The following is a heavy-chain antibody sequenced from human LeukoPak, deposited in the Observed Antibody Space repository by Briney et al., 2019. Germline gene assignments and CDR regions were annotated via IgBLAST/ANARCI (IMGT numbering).Heavy chain of an antibody. D-gene: IGHD5-18*01. CDR2: INWNGGST. V-gene: IGHV3-20*04. Sequence: GGSLRLSCAVSGFTFADYGMSWVRHAPGKGLEWVSGINWNGGSTGYADSVKGRFTISRDNAKNSLYLQMNSLRAEDTALYYCARDDVDTAMVNSPYFDYWGEGTLVTVSS. CDR3: ARDDVDTAMVNSPYFDY. CDR1: GFTFADYG. J-gene: IGHJ4*02.